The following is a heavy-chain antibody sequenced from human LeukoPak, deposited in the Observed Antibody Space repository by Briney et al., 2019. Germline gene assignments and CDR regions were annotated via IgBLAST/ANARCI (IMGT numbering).Heavy chain of an antibody. CDR2: ISSSSSTI. Sequence: GGSLRLSCAASGFTFSSYSMNWVRQAPGKGLEWVSYISSSSSTIYYADSVKGRFTISRDNAKNSLYLQINSLRAEDTAVYYCARGQWLLLWGQGTLVTVSS. J-gene: IGHJ4*02. D-gene: IGHD3-22*01. CDR3: ARGQWLLL. CDR1: GFTFSSYS. V-gene: IGHV3-48*01.